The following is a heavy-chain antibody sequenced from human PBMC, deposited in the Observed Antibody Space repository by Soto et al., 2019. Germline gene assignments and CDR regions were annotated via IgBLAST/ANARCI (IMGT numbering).Heavy chain of an antibody. D-gene: IGHD6-19*01. V-gene: IGHV3-13*01. CDR3: AREAYSSGFNWFDP. J-gene: IGHJ5*02. CDR2: IGTAGDT. Sequence: PGGSLRLSCAASGFTFSSYDMHWVRQATGKGLEWVSAIGTAGDTYYPGSVKGRFTISRENAKNSLYLQMNSLRAGDTAVYYCAREAYSSGFNWFDPWGQGTLVTVSS. CDR1: GFTFSSYD.